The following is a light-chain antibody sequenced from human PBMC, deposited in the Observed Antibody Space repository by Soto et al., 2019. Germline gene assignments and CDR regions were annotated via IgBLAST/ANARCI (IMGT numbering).Light chain of an antibody. CDR2: EVS. J-gene: IGLJ2*01. Sequence: QSVLPQPPSASGSPGQSVTISCTGTSSDVGGYNDVSWYQQHPGKAPKLMIYEVSKRPSGVPDRFSGSKSVNTASLTVSGLQAEDEADYYCSSYAGSNNHVVFGGGTKLTV. CDR1: SSDVGGYND. CDR3: SSYAGSNNHVV. V-gene: IGLV2-8*01.